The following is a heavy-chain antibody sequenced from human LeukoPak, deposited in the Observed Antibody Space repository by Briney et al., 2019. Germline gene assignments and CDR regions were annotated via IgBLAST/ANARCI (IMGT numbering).Heavy chain of an antibody. Sequence: ASVKVSCKASGYTFTGYYMHWVRQAPGQGLAWMGWINPNSGGTNYAQKFQGRVTMTRDTSISTAYMELSGLRSDDTAVYYCAREPIAGNWFDPWGQGTLVTVSS. D-gene: IGHD6-13*01. CDR2: INPNSGGT. J-gene: IGHJ5*02. V-gene: IGHV1-2*02. CDR1: GYTFTGYY. CDR3: AREPIAGNWFDP.